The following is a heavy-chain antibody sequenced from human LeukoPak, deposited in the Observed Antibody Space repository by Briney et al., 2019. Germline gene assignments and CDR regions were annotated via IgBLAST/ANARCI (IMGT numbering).Heavy chain of an antibody. CDR2: IYDSGST. V-gene: IGHV4-4*02. CDR3: ASTMGEFDY. D-gene: IGHD1-26*01. CDR1: GASISSNNC. Sequence: SETLSLTCAVSGASISSNNCWTWVRQPPGKGLEWIGEIYDSGSTNYNPSLKSRVTISIDKSKKQFSLTLSSMTAADTAVYYCASTMGEFDYWGQGTLVTVSS. J-gene: IGHJ4*02.